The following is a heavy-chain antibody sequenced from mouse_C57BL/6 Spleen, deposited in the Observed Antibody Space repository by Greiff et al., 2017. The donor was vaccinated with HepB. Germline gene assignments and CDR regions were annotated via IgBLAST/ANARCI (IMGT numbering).Heavy chain of an antibody. CDR2: INPNYGTT. CDR3: ARSDYGNYSFAY. CDR1: GYSFTDYN. D-gene: IGHD2-1*01. J-gene: IGHJ3*01. V-gene: IGHV1-39*01. Sequence: EVQVVESGPELVKPGASVKISCKASGYSFTDYNMNWVKQSNGKSLEWIGVINPNYGTTSYNQKFKGKATLTVDQSSSTAYMQLNSLTSEDSAVYCCARSDYGNYSFAYWGQGTLVTVSA.